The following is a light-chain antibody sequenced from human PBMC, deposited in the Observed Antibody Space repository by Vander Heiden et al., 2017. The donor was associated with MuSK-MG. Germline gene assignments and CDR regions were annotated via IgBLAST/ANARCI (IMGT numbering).Light chain of an antibody. J-gene: IGKJ2*01. Sequence: DIVMTQSPDSLAVSLGERATVNCKSSQTLLYSSNNKNYLAWYQKKPGQPPKLLIPWASTRESGVPDRFSGSGSGTSFNLTISSLQAEDVAVYYCQQYYSTPYTFGQGTKLEIK. CDR1: QTLLYSSNNKNY. CDR3: QQYYSTPYT. CDR2: WAS. V-gene: IGKV4-1*01.